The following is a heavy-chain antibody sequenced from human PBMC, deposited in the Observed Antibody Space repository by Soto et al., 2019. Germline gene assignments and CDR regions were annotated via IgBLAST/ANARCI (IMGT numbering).Heavy chain of an antibody. Sequence: QITLKESGTTLVKPTQTLTLTCTFSGFSLTTRGVGVGWIRQPPGKALEWLALIYWDDDEGYSPSLKSRLTINKDTSKIQVVLTMTNMDPVDTATYECANRPRVYSYYFDFWGQGTLVTVTA. V-gene: IGHV2-5*02. J-gene: IGHJ4*02. CDR2: IYWDDDE. CDR1: GFSLTTRGVG. D-gene: IGHD5-18*01. CDR3: ANRPRVYSYYFDF.